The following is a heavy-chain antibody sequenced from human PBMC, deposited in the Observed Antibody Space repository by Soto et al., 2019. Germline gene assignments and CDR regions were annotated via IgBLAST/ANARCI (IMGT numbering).Heavy chain of an antibody. Sequence: SQTLSLTCAISGDSVSSNSAAWSWIRQSPSRGLEWQGRTYYRSKWYNDYAVSVKSRITINPDTSKNQFSLQLNSVTPEDTAVYYCAREVAATSWYFDYWGQGTLVTVSS. V-gene: IGHV6-1*01. CDR3: AREVAATSWYFDY. CDR1: GDSVSSNSAA. CDR2: TYYRSKWYN. D-gene: IGHD2-15*01. J-gene: IGHJ4*02.